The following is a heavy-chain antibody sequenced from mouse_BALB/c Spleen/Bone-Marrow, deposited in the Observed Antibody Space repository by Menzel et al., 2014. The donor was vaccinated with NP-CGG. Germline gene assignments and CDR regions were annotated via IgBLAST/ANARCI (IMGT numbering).Heavy chain of an antibody. CDR1: GYTFTAYV. J-gene: IGHJ2*01. V-gene: IGHV1-14*01. CDR3: AREGWLLRIDY. Sequence: VQLQQSGPELVKPGATVKMSCKASGYTFTAYVMHWVKQKPGQGLEWIGYINPYNDGTNYIEKFKGKATLTSDIPSSTAYMELSSLTSEDSAVYYCAREGWLLRIDYWGQATTLTVSS. D-gene: IGHD2-3*01. CDR2: INPYNDGT.